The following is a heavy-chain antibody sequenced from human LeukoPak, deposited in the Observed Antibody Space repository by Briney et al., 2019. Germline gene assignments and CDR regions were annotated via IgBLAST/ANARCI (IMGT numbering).Heavy chain of an antibody. CDR2: INPNSGGT. D-gene: IGHD6-19*01. J-gene: IGHJ4*02. Sequence: ASVKVSCKASGYTFTSYDITWVRQAPGQGLEWMGWINPNSGGTNYAQKFQGRVTMTRDTSISTAYMELSRLRSDDTAVYYCARSPTVAVNTYYFDYWGQGTLVTVSS. CDR1: GYTFTSYD. V-gene: IGHV1-2*02. CDR3: ARSPTVAVNTYYFDY.